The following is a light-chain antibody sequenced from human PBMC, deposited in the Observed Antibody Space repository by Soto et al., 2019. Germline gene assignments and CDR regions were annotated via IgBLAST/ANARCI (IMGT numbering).Light chain of an antibody. V-gene: IGKV3-20*01. J-gene: IGKJ2*01. Sequence: EVVLTQSPGTLSLSPGERATLSCRASQTVSSSYLAWYQQKPGQAPRLLIYGASNRATGIPDRFSGSGSGTDFTLTINRLEPEDFAVYYCHHYGISPPYTFGQGAKLDI. CDR2: GAS. CDR1: QTVSSSY. CDR3: HHYGISPPYT.